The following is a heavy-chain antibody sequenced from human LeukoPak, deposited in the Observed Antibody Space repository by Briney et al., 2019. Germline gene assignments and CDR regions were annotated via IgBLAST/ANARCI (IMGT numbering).Heavy chain of an antibody. J-gene: IGHJ4*02. CDR1: GFTFDDYA. D-gene: IGHD6-6*01. CDR3: AKAYSSSSGSLDY. Sequence: LPGGSLRLSCAASGFTFDDYAMHWVRQAPGKGLEWVSGISWNSCSIGYADSVKGRFTISRDNAKNSLYLQMNSLRAEDTALYYCAKAYSSSSGSLDYWGQGTLVTVSS. V-gene: IGHV3-9*01. CDR2: ISWNSCSI.